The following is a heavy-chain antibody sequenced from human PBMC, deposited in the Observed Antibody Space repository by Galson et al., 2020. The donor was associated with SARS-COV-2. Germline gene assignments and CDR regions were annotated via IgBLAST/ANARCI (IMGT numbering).Heavy chain of an antibody. Sequence: GGSLRLSSAASGFTFSSYGMHWVRPAPGKGLEWVAFIRYDGSDKYYADSVKGRFTIPRDNSKNTLYLQMNSLRAEDTAVYYCAKEATLVRGVIDPVYCGQGTLVTVSS. D-gene: IGHD3-10*01. J-gene: IGHJ4*02. CDR2: IRYDGSDK. CDR1: GFTFSSYG. CDR3: AKEATLVRGVIDPVY. V-gene: IGHV3-30*02.